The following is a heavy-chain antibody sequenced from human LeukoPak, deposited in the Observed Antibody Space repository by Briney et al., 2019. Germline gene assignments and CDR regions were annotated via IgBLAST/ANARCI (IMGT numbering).Heavy chain of an antibody. CDR1: GYSFTSYG. J-gene: IGHJ5*02. D-gene: IGHD3-3*01. V-gene: IGHV1-18*01. Sequence: GASVKLSCKASGYSFTSYGISWVRQAPGQGLEWMSCITTYNGNTHYAQKLQGRVTMTTDNSTSTVYMELRSLRADDTAVNYCARVTIFGVVIGPFDPWGQGTLVTVSS. CDR2: ITTYNGNT. CDR3: ARVTIFGVVIGPFDP.